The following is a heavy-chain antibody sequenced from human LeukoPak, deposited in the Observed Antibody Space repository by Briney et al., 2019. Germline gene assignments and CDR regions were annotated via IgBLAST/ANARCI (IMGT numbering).Heavy chain of an antibody. CDR1: GGSISSYY. CDR3: ARYPLTYYYYYYMDV. J-gene: IGHJ6*03. CDR2: IYYSGST. V-gene: IGHV4-59*12. D-gene: IGHD3-9*01. Sequence: PSETLSLTCTVSGGSISSYYWSWIRQPPGKGLEWIGYIYYSGSTNHNPSLKSRVTISVDTSKNQFSLKLSSVTAADTAVYYCARYPLTYYYYYYMDVWGKGTTVTVSS.